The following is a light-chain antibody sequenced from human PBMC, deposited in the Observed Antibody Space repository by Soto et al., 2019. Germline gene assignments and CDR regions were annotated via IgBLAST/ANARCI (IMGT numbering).Light chain of an antibody. Sequence: ERVMTQSPATLSLSPGERAALSCRASQSINSDLAWYQQKPGQPPRLLIYGASTRATGVPARFTGSESRSEFTLTISGLQSEDFAVYYCQQGHNWPLTFGQGPRLEI. CDR3: QQGHNWPLT. CDR2: GAS. CDR1: QSINSD. V-gene: IGKV3-15*01. J-gene: IGKJ2*01.